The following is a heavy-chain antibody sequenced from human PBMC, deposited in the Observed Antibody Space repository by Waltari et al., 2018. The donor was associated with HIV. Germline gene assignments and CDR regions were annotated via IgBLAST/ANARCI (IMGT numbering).Heavy chain of an antibody. J-gene: IGHJ6*02. CDR2: IYPSDSET. CDR1: GYNFSRKY. D-gene: IGHD1-1*01. V-gene: IGHV5-51*03. CDR3: GRYENNRPHSYGMDV. Sequence: EVQSVQSGAEVKKPGESLRISCKGSGYNFSRKYIGWVRQMPGKGLEWMGLIYPSDSETTYSPSFEGQVTISADKSISTAYLQWSSLQASDTAMYYCGRYENNRPHSYGMDVWGQGTTVTVSS.